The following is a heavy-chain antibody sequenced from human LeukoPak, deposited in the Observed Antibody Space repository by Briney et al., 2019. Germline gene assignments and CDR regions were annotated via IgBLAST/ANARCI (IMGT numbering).Heavy chain of an antibody. Sequence: ASVKVSCKASGGTFSSYAISWVRQAPGQELEWMGGIIPIFGTANYAQKFQGRVTITADESTSTAYMELSSLRSEDTAVYYCARAWDFDIVVVPWFDPWGQGTLVTVSS. J-gene: IGHJ5*02. D-gene: IGHD2-2*01. V-gene: IGHV1-69*13. CDR3: ARAWDFDIVVVPWFDP. CDR2: IIPIFGTA. CDR1: GGTFSSYA.